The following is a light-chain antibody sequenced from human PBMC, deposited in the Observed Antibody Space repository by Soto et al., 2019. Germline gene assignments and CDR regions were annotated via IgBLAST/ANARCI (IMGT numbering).Light chain of an antibody. J-gene: IGKJ1*01. V-gene: IGKV1-5*03. CDR3: QQYNGYWT. CDR2: EAS. CDR1: QSISDS. Sequence: DIQMTQSPSTLSASVGDRVTITCRASQSISDSLAWYQQKPGKAPKLLIYEASSLKSGVPSRFSGSRSGTEYTLTISGLQPDDFATYYCQQYNGYWTFGQGTKVEIK.